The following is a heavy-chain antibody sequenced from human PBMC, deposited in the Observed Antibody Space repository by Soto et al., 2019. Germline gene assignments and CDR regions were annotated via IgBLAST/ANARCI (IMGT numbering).Heavy chain of an antibody. D-gene: IGHD6-6*01. Sequence: SGTPSLTCTVSGGSLSSYYWSWIRQPPGKGLEWIGYIYDSGSTNYNPSLKSRVTISVDTSKNQFSLKLTSVTAADTAVYYCAAPPRYWGQGTLVTVSS. CDR2: IYDSGST. CDR1: GGSLSSYY. V-gene: IGHV4-59*01. CDR3: AAPPRY. J-gene: IGHJ4*02.